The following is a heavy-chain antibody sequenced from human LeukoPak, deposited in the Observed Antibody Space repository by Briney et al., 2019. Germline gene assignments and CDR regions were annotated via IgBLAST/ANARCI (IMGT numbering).Heavy chain of an antibody. V-gene: IGHV3-30*03. CDR1: GFTFSSYG. Sequence: PGRSLRLSCAASGFTFSSYGMHWVRQAPGKGLEWVAVISYDGSNKYYADSVKGRFTISRDNSKNTLYLQMNSLRAEDTAVYYCARGDYGARKGGVDYWGQGTLVTVSS. CDR2: ISYDGSNK. D-gene: IGHD4/OR15-4a*01. CDR3: ARGDYGARKGGVDY. J-gene: IGHJ4*02.